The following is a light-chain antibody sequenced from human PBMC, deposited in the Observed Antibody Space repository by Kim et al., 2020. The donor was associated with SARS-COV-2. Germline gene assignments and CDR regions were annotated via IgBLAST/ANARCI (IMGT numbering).Light chain of an antibody. Sequence: LSVSISGTRTSVDVCDLTLFYWHHQHTGHALKLKHYEVSTRPSGVRDRFSGSNSANTASLTVSGLQAEDAADYYCNSRAGSKDVFGTGTKLTVL. V-gene: IGLV2-8*01. CDR2: EVS. J-gene: IGLJ1*01. CDR3: NSRAGSKDV. CDR1: SVDVCDLTL.